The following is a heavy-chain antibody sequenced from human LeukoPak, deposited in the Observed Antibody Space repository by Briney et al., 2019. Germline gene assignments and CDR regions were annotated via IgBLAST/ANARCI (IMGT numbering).Heavy chain of an antibody. Sequence: SETLSLTCTVSGDSISSYYWTWIRQPPGKGLEWLGYLYSSGNTNYNPSLKSRVTMSVDTSKNQFSLRLTSVTAADTAVYYFSRCLLTPPNWVGPWGQGILVTVSS. J-gene: IGHJ5*02. CDR1: GDSISSYY. CDR3: SRCLLTPPNWVGP. D-gene: IGHD4/OR15-4a*01. CDR2: LYSSGNT. V-gene: IGHV4-59*01.